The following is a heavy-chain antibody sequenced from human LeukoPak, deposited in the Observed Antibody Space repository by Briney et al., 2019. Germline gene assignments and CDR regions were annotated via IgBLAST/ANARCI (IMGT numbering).Heavy chain of an antibody. V-gene: IGHV4-4*07. CDR3: ENASSSTPAYDHFDY. D-gene: IGHD6-13*01. CDR2: IYTSGST. J-gene: IGHJ4*02. CDR1: GSPSVYLA. Sequence: PSETLSLTCVQRLGSPSVYLACTGSQPAGKGLEWIGRIYTSGSTNYNPSLKSRVTISVDKSKNQFSLKLSSVTAAATADYCSENASSSTPAYDHFDYWGQGTLVTVSS.